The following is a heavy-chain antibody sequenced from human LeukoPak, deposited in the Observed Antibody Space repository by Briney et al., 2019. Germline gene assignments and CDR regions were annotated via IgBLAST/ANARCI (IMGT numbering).Heavy chain of an antibody. CDR3: ARAVVGAGGDYFDY. CDR2: IYSGGST. CDR1: GFTVSSNY. V-gene: IGHV3-66*01. J-gene: IGHJ4*02. Sequence: GGSLRLSCAASGFTVSSNYMGWVRQAPGKGLEWVSVIYSGGSTYYADSVKGRFTISRDNSKNTLYLQMNSLRAEDTAVYYCARAVVGAGGDYFDYWGQGTLVTVSS. D-gene: IGHD1-26*01.